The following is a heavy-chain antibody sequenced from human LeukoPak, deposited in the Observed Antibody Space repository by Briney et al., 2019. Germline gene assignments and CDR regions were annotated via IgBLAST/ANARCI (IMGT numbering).Heavy chain of an antibody. J-gene: IGHJ3*02. Sequence: PSETLSLTCTVSGGSISSYYWSWIRQPPGKGLEWMGYIYYSGSTNYNPSLKSRVTISVDTSKNQFSLKLSSVTAADTAVYYCAREGSGADAFDIWGQGTMVTVSS. D-gene: IGHD2-15*01. CDR3: AREGSGADAFDI. CDR1: GGSISSYY. CDR2: IYYSGST. V-gene: IGHV4-59*01.